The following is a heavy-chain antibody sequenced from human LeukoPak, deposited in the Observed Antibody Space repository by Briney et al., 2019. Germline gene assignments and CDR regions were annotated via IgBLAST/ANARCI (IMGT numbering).Heavy chain of an antibody. Sequence: PGGSLRLSCAASGFTVSSNYMSWVRQAPGKGLEWASVIYSGDNTYYADSVNGRFTISRDNSKNTVYLQMNSLRAEDTAVYYCASGYSGYAHNWFDPWGQGTLVTASS. D-gene: IGHD5-12*01. CDR2: IYSGDNT. CDR3: ASGYSGYAHNWFDP. J-gene: IGHJ5*02. CDR1: GFTVSSNY. V-gene: IGHV3-53*01.